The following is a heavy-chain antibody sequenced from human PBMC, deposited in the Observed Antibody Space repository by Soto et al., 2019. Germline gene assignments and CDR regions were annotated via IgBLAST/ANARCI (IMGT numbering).Heavy chain of an antibody. J-gene: IGHJ6*02. CDR2: IYPGDSDT. V-gene: IGHV5-51*01. CDR1: AYSFTSYW. D-gene: IGHD3-3*01. CDR3: ASGDLGYYYGMDV. Sequence: GEPLPIPCKGSAYSFTSYWIGWVRQMPGKGLEWMGIIYPGDSDTRDRPCFQGEVTISADKSISTAYLQWSSLKASDTAMYYCASGDLGYYYGMDVWGQGTTVTVSS.